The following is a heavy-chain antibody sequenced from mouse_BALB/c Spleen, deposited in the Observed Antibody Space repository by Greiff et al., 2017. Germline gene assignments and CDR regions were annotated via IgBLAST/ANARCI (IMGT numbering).Heavy chain of an antibody. Sequence: EVQLQQSGAELVRSGASVKLSCTASGFNIKDYYMHWVKQRPEQGLEWIGWIDPENGDTEYAPKFQGKATMTADTSSNTAYLQLSSLTSEDTAVYYCNAGLYFDYWGQGTTLTVSS. CDR1: GFNIKDYY. D-gene: IGHD3-3*01. V-gene: IGHV14-4*02. CDR2: IDPENGDT. CDR3: NAGLYFDY. J-gene: IGHJ2*01.